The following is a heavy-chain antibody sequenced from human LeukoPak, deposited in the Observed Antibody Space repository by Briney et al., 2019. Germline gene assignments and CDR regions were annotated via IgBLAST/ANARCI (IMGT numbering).Heavy chain of an antibody. Sequence: SETLSVTCTVSGGSISSYYWSWIRQPPGKGLEWIGYIYYSGSTNYNPSLKSRVTISVDTSKNQFSLKLSSVTAADTAVYYCARRRSGTSSEFDPWGQGTLVTVSS. D-gene: IGHD6-6*01. CDR3: ARRRSGTSSEFDP. CDR1: GGSISSYY. CDR2: IYYSGST. V-gene: IGHV4-59*08. J-gene: IGHJ5*02.